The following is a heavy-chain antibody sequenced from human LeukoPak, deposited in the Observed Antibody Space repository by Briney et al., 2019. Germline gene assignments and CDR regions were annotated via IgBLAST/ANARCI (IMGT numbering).Heavy chain of an antibody. CDR1: GGSFSGYY. J-gene: IGHJ4*02. Sequence: SETLSLTCAAYGGSFSGYYWSWIRQPPGKGLEWIGEINDNGSSNYNPSVKSRVAISVDASKNQFSLKLTSVTAADTAVYYCARRCFDTSGWLFDYWGQGTLVTVSS. V-gene: IGHV4-34*01. D-gene: IGHD3-22*01. CDR3: ARRCFDTSGWLFDY. CDR2: INDNGSS.